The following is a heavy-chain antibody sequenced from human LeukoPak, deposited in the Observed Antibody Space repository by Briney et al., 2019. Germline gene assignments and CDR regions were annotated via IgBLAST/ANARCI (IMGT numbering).Heavy chain of an antibody. Sequence: ASVKVSCKASGYTFTSYDINWERQATGQGLEWMGWMNPNSGNTGYAQKFQGRVTMTRNTSISTAYMELSSLRSEDTAVYYCARVDSSSWYVQRYYYYYMDVWGKGTTVTVSS. CDR2: MNPNSGNT. J-gene: IGHJ6*03. CDR3: ARVDSSSWYVQRYYYYYMDV. CDR1: GYTFTSYD. V-gene: IGHV1-8*01. D-gene: IGHD6-13*01.